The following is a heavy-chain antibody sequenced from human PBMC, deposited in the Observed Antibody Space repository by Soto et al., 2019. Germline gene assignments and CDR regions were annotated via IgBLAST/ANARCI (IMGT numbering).Heavy chain of an antibody. CDR3: ARYVSTFDP. V-gene: IGHV4-30-2*01. D-gene: IGHD3-16*01. Sequence: SETLSLTCAVSGGSISRGGYSWSWIRQPPGKGLEWIGYIYHSGSTYYNPSLKSRVTISVDRSKNQFSLKLSSVTAADTAVYYCARYVSTFDPWGQGTRVTVS. CDR2: IYHSGST. CDR1: GGSISRGGYS. J-gene: IGHJ5*02.